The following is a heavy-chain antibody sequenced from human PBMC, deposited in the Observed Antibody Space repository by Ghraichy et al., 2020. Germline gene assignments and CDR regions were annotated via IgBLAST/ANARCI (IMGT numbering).Heavy chain of an antibody. CDR3: AGETLRAYYDSSGYCTYDY. D-gene: IGHD3-22*01. J-gene: IGHJ4*02. CDR1: GGSVRSGGYY. CDR2: VSDSGSS. Sequence: SETLSLTCTVSGGSVRSGGYYWGWIRQPPGKGLEWIGYVSDSGSSSYSPSLKSRVAISVDTSKDQFSLKLSDVTAEDTAVYYCAGETLRAYYDSSGYCTYDYWGQGIRVTVSS. V-gene: IGHV4-61*08.